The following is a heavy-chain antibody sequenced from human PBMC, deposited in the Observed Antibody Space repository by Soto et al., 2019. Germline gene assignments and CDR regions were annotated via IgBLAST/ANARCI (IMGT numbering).Heavy chain of an antibody. J-gene: IGHJ4*02. D-gene: IGHD3-22*01. CDR2: ISTTNSYI. Sequence: EVQLVESGGGLVKPGGSLRLSCAASGFRFSTYSMNWVRQDPGKGLEWVASISTTNSYIYYADSVRGRFTISRDNAKNSLFLQMNSLRAEDTAVYYCTRDPVPDSSGYFPFDYWGQGTLVTVSS. CDR3: TRDPVPDSSGYFPFDY. CDR1: GFRFSTYS. V-gene: IGHV3-21*01.